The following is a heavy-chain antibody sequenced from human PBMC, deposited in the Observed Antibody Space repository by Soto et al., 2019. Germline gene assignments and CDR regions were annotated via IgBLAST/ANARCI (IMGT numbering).Heavy chain of an antibody. Sequence: QLQLQESGSGLVKPSQTLSLTCAVSGGSISSGGYSWSWIRQPPGKGLEWIGYIYHSGSTYYNPSLKSRVTISVDRSKNQISLKLSSVTAADTAVYYCARGSRTKIFGVVINHWYFDLWGRGTLVTVSS. J-gene: IGHJ2*01. D-gene: IGHD3-3*01. CDR2: IYHSGST. V-gene: IGHV4-30-2*01. CDR1: GGSISSGGYS. CDR3: ARGSRTKIFGVVINHWYFDL.